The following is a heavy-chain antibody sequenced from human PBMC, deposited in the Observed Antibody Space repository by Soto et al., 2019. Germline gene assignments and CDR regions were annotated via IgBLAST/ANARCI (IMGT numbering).Heavy chain of an antibody. CDR3: ARGDYGDFPFDY. Sequence: SETLSLTCTVSGGPISSGGYYWSWFRQHPGKGLEWIGYIYYSGSTYYNPSLKSRVTISVDTSKNQFSLKLSSVTAADTAVYYCARGDYGDFPFDYWGQGTLVTVS. D-gene: IGHD4-17*01. CDR2: IYYSGST. J-gene: IGHJ4*02. CDR1: GGPISSGGYY. V-gene: IGHV4-31*03.